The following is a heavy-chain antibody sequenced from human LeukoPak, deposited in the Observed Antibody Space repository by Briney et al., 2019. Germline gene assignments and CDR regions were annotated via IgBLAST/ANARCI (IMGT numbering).Heavy chain of an antibody. J-gene: IGHJ4*02. Sequence: SETLSLPCIVSDDPMNRSTYYWGGIRQPPGAGLEYIGNILHSGRPYYKRSLRRRVTMSLDTSRSQLSLKQTSVTAADTAVYYCARLQSGTMLDYWGQGTLVTVSS. CDR2: ILHSGRP. CDR3: ARLQSGTMLDY. D-gene: IGHD3-10*02. V-gene: IGHV4-39*07. CDR1: DDPMNRSTYY.